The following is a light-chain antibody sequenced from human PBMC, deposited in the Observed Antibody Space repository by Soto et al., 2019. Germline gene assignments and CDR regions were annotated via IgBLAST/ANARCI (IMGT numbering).Light chain of an antibody. V-gene: IGKV3-11*01. Sequence: EIVLTRSPATLSLSPGERATLSCRASQSVSSYLAWYQQKPGQAPRLLIYDTSNRATGIPARFSGSGSETDFTLTISGLGPEDFGVYYCQQRSNWPSYTFGQGTKLEI. CDR2: DTS. CDR3: QQRSNWPSYT. CDR1: QSVSSY. J-gene: IGKJ2*01.